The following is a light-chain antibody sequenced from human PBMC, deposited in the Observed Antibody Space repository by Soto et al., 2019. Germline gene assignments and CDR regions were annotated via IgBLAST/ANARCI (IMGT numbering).Light chain of an antibody. CDR1: SSYVGGYNY. CDR3: SSYTSSSTYV. V-gene: IGLV2-14*03. CDR2: DVS. Sequence: SVLTQPASLSGSPGQSIAISCTGTSSYVGGYNYVSWYQHHPGKAPTVMIYDVSNRPSGVSDRFSGSKSGNTASLTISGLQADDEADYYCSSYTSSSTYVFGTGTKVTV. J-gene: IGLJ1*01.